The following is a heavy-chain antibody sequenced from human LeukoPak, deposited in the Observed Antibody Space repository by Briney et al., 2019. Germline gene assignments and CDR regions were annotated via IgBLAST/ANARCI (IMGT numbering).Heavy chain of an antibody. J-gene: IGHJ4*02. Sequence: SETLSLTCTVSGGSISSGSYYLSWIRQPAGKGLEWIGRIYTSGSTNYNPSLKSRVTISVDTSKNQFSLKLSSVTAADTAVYYCARRSGGWSYWGQGTLVTVSS. CDR2: IYTSGST. D-gene: IGHD6-19*01. V-gene: IGHV4-61*02. CDR1: GGSISSGSYY. CDR3: ARRSGGWSY.